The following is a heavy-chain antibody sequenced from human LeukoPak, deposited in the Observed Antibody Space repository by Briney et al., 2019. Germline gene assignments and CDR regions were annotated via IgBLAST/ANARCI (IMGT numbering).Heavy chain of an antibody. CDR2: IYYSGST. CDR1: GGSISSSSYY. CDR3: ARNSGSPKDYYYYMDV. D-gene: IGHD1-26*01. V-gene: IGHV4-39*07. J-gene: IGHJ6*03. Sequence: SETLSLTCTVSGGSISSSSYYWGWIRQPPGKGLEWIGSIYYSGSTYYNPSLKSRVTISVDTSKNQFSLKLSSVTAADTAVYYCARNSGSPKDYYYYMDVRGKGTTVTVSS.